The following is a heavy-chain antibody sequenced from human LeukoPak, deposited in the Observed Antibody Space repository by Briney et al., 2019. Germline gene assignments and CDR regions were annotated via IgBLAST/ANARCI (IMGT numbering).Heavy chain of an antibody. D-gene: IGHD3-22*01. J-gene: IGHJ6*03. V-gene: IGHV1-18*01. CDR1: GYTFTSYG. CDR2: ISAYNGNT. CDR3: ARDVYYYDSSGYYSTNYYYYYMDV. Sequence: GASVKVSCKASGYTFTSYGISWVLQAPGQGLEWMGWISAYNGNTNYAQKLQGRVTMTTDTSTSTAYMELRSLRSDDTAVYYCARDVYYYDSSGYYSTNYYYYYMDVWGKGTTVTVSS.